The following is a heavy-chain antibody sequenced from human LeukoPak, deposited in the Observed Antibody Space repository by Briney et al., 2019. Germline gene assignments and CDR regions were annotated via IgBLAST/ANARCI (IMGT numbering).Heavy chain of an antibody. J-gene: IGHJ4*02. D-gene: IGHD3-22*01. V-gene: IGHV1-69*04. CDR3: ARGGASYYYDSSGYSFDY. CDR2: IIPILGIA. Sequence: ASVTVSCKASGGTFSSYAISWVRQAPGQGLEWMGRIIPILGIANYAQTFQGRVTITADKSTSTAYMELSSLRSEDTAVYYCARGGASYYYDSSGYSFDYWGQGTLVTVSS. CDR1: GGTFSSYA.